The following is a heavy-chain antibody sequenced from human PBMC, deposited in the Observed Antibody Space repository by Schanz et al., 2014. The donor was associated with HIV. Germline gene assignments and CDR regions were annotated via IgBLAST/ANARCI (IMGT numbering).Heavy chain of an antibody. D-gene: IGHD3-10*01. CDR3: ARERSGEFVFDY. V-gene: IGHV3-11*01. J-gene: IGHJ4*02. CDR1: GFTFSDYY. Sequence: QVQLVESGGGVVKPGGALRLSCAASGFTFSDYYMSWVPPAPGKGLGWVSYVSRSCSAISYADSVKGRFTISRDNAKNSLFLQMNSLRAEDTAVYYCARERSGEFVFDYWGQGTLVTVSS. CDR2: VSRSCSAI.